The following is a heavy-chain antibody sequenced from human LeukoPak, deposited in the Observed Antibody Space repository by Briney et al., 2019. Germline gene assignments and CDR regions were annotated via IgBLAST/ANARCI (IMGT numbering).Heavy chain of an antibody. J-gene: IGHJ4*02. CDR1: GFTFSSYS. D-gene: IGHD5-24*01. CDR3: ARDPDGYNPNFDD. CDR2: ISSSSSYI. Sequence: GGSLRLSCAASGFTFSSYSMNWVRQAPGKGLEWVSSISSSSSYIYYADSVKGRFTISRDNAKNSLYLQMNSLRAEDTAVYYCARDPDGYNPNFDDWGQGTLVTVSS. V-gene: IGHV3-21*01.